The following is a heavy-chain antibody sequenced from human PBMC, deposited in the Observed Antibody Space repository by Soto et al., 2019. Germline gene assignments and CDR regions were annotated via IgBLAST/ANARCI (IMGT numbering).Heavy chain of an antibody. CDR2: IYYTGNT. D-gene: IGHD4-4*01. J-gene: IGHJ5*02. V-gene: IGHV4-59*01. Sequence: SETLSLTFSVSGGSISRDYWSWIRQPPGKGLEWIGYIYYTGNTNYNPSLKSRVTISIDTTKNQLSLKLTSMTAEDTAVYYCARDMHAGVTHYFDPWGQGTLVTVSS. CDR1: GGSISRDY. CDR3: ARDMHAGVTHYFDP.